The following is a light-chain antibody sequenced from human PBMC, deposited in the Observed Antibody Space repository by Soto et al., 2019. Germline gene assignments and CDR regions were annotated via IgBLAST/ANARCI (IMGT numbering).Light chain of an antibody. V-gene: IGLV2-14*01. Sequence: QSALTQPASVSGSPGQSITISCTGTSSDVGGYNYVSWYQQHPGKAPKLMIYDVSNRPSGVSNRFSGSKSGNTASLTISGLKAEDEADYYSSSYTSSSTAVFGGGTQLTVL. CDR1: SSDVGGYNY. CDR2: DVS. CDR3: SSYTSSSTAV. J-gene: IGLJ7*01.